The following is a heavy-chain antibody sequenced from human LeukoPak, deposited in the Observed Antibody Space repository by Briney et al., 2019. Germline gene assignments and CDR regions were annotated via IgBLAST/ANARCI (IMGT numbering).Heavy chain of an antibody. D-gene: IGHD1-26*01. J-gene: IGHJ3*02. CDR1: GFTFSSYS. Sequence: GGSLRLSCAASGFTFSSYSMNWVRQAPGKGLEWVSSISSSSSYIYYADSVKGRFTISRDNAKNSLYLQMNSLRAEDTAVYYCARAMSGSYGDAFDIWAKGQWSPSLQ. CDR2: ISSSSSYI. V-gene: IGHV3-21*01. CDR3: ARAMSGSYGDAFDI.